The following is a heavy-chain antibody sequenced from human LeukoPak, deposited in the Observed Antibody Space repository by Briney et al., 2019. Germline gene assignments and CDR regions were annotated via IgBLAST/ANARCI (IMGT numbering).Heavy chain of an antibody. Sequence: GGSLRLSCSASGFTFNSYVMHWVRQAPGKGLEWVGRIKSKTDGGTADYAAPGKGRFTISRDDSKNTMYLQMNSLKTEDTAVYYCITWRWFDPWGQGTLVTVSS. CDR3: ITWRWFDP. V-gene: IGHV3-15*01. J-gene: IGHJ5*02. CDR1: GFTFNSYV. CDR2: IKSKTDGGTA.